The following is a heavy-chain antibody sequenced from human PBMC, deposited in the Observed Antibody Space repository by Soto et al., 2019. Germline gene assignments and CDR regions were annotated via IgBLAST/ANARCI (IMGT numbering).Heavy chain of an antibody. CDR2: INAGNGNT. Sequence: ASVKVSCKASGYTFTSYAMHWVRQAPGQRLEWMGWINAGNGNTKYSQKFQGRVTITRDTSASTAYMELSSLRSEDTAVYYCARDLIAARGYNWFDPWGQGTLVTVSS. CDR1: GYTFTSYA. D-gene: IGHD6-6*01. V-gene: IGHV1-3*01. CDR3: ARDLIAARGYNWFDP. J-gene: IGHJ5*02.